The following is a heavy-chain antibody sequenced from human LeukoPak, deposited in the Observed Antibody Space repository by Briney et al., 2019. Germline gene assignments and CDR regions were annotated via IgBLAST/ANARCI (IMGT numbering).Heavy chain of an antibody. Sequence: GGSLRLSCAASGFTFSSYDMHWVRQASGKGLEWVSAIGTAGDTYYPGSVKGRFTISRENAKNSLYLQMNSLRVGDTAVYYCARAVAYYYGMDVWGQGTRVTVSS. D-gene: IGHD6-19*01. CDR3: ARAVAYYYGMDV. CDR2: IGTAGDT. J-gene: IGHJ6*02. V-gene: IGHV3-13*01. CDR1: GFTFSSYD.